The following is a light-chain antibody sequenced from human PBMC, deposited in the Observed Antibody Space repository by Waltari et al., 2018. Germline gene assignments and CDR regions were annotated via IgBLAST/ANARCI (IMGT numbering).Light chain of an antibody. CDR2: DVT. V-gene: IGLV2-14*03. CDR3: SSWTDSDSLKLL. CDR1: SSDVGGSNY. Sequence: QSALTQPASVSGSPGQSITISCTGTSSDVGGSNYVSWYQQHPGKVPQLMLYDVTNRPSGGSNRFSGSKSGNTASLTISGLQAEDEADYYCSSWTDSDSLKLLFGGGTKLTVL. J-gene: IGLJ2*01.